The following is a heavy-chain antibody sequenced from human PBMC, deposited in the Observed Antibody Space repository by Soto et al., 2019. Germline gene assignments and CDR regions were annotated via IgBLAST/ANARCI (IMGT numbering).Heavy chain of an antibody. V-gene: IGHV1-24*01. J-gene: IGHJ2*01. CDR2: FDPEAGET. CDR3: ASGIIVGAPPTCFDL. D-gene: IGHD1-26*01. Sequence: ASVKVSCTASGYTFTSYGITWVREAPGKGLEWMGGFDPEAGETIYAQKFQGRATMTEDTSTDTAYIELSSLRSEDTAVYYCASGIIVGAPPTCFDLWARGTLVTVSS. CDR1: GYTFTSYG.